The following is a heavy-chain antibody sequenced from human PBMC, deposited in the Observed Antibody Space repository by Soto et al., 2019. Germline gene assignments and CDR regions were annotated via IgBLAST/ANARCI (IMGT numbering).Heavy chain of an antibody. J-gene: IGHJ4*02. V-gene: IGHV3-23*01. Sequence: PGGSLRLSCAAFGFDFNKYVMTWVRQAPGKGLQWVSSITSNGDSTYYADSVKGRFTTSRDNSKNTLYLQMNSLRADDTAVFYCAKDSPSHTTSPFYFDSWGQGTLVTVSS. D-gene: IGHD2-2*01. CDR3: AKDSPSHTTSPFYFDS. CDR2: ITSNGDST. CDR1: GFDFNKYV.